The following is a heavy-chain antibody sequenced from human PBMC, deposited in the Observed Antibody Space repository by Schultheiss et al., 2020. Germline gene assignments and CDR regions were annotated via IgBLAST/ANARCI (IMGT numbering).Heavy chain of an antibody. Sequence: SETLSLTCAVSGDSITSNGYSWSWIRQSPGKGLEWIGHIYQSGSTYYNPSLKSRVTISVDTSKNQFSLKLSSVTAADTAVYYCARDVGGDYEPSGYFDLWGRGTLVTVSS. CDR3: ARDVGGDYEPSGYFDL. CDR2: IYQSGST. J-gene: IGHJ2*01. V-gene: IGHV4-30-2*06. D-gene: IGHD4-17*01. CDR1: GDSITSNGYS.